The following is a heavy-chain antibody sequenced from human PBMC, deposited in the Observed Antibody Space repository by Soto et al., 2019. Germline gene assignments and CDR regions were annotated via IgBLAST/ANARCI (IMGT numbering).Heavy chain of an antibody. D-gene: IGHD2-2*01. J-gene: IGHJ6*03. CDR1: VYTFTSYD. CDR2: MNPNSGNT. CDR3: ARVSHYVPVVPAAIGNYYYMDV. V-gene: IGHV1-8*01. Sequence: GASVTVSCKASVYTFTSYDINWVRQAHGQGLEWMGWMNPNSGNTGYAQKFQGRVTMTRNTSISTAYMELSSLRSEDTAVYYCARVSHYVPVVPAAIGNYYYMDVWGKGTTVTVSS.